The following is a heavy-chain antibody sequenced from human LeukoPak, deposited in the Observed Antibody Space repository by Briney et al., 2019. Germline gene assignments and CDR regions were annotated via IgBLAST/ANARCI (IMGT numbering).Heavy chain of an antibody. CDR1: GGSISSYY. Sequence: SETLSLTCTVSGGSISSYYWSWIRQPAGKGLEWIGRIYTSGSTNYNPSLKSRVTISVDTSKNQFSLKLSSVTAADTAVYYCARISEGGPRAAFDIWGQGTMVTVSS. CDR2: IYTSGST. J-gene: IGHJ3*02. D-gene: IGHD1-26*01. CDR3: ARISEGGPRAAFDI. V-gene: IGHV4-4*07.